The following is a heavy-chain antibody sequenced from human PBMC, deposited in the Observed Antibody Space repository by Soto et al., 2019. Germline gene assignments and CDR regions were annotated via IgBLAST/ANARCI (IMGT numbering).Heavy chain of an antibody. V-gene: IGHV4-4*02. CDR1: GDSINNGYW. CDR3: AYSSGWWRLDV. CDR2: KHHSGST. J-gene: IGHJ6*02. Sequence: QVHLQESGPGLVKPSGTLSLTCGVSGDSINNGYWWTWVRQPPGKGLEWIGEKHHSGSTNYNLSLKSRVSISLDKSKNQFSLILSSVTAADTAVYYCAYSSGWWRLDVWGQGTTVTVSS. D-gene: IGHD6-19*01.